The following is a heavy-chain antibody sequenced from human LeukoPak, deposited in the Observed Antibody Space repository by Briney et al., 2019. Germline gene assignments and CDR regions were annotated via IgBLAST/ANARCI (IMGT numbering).Heavy chain of an antibody. J-gene: IGHJ4*02. CDR1: GFTFSSYG. D-gene: IGHD5-12*01. CDR2: IWYDGGNK. CDR3: ARDGGYSGYRPDY. V-gene: IGHV3-33*01. Sequence: GRSLRLSCAASGFTFSSYGMHWVRQAPGKWLEWVAVIWYDGGNKYYADSGKGRFTISRDNSKNTLYLQMNSLRAEDTAVYYCARDGGYSGYRPDYWGQGTLVTVSS.